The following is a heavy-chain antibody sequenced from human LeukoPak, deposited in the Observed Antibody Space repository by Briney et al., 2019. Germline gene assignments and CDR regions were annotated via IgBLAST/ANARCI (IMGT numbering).Heavy chain of an antibody. D-gene: IGHD5-12*01. CDR2: FDPEDGGT. J-gene: IGHJ4*02. CDR3: ARDGRGYSDYDFRYFDY. CDR1: GYTLTELS. Sequence: GASVEVSCKVSGYTLTELSMHWVRQAPGKGLEWMGGFDPEDGGTIYAQKFQGRVTIIADKSTSTAYMELSSLRSEDTAVYYCARDGRGYSDYDFRYFDYWGQGTLVTVSS. V-gene: IGHV1-24*01.